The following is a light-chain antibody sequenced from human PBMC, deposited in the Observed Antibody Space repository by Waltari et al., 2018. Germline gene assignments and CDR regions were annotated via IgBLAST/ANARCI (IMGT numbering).Light chain of an antibody. J-gene: IGLJ3*02. CDR2: KDS. V-gene: IGLV3-27*01. CDR1: ILATRY. Sequence: SYELTQPSSVSVSPGQTARINCSGDILATRYARWFQQKPGQAPVVVIYKDSERPSGIPERFSGSNSGTTVTLTISGAQVEDEADYYCYSAADNNRQVFGGGTKLTVL. CDR3: YSAADNNRQV.